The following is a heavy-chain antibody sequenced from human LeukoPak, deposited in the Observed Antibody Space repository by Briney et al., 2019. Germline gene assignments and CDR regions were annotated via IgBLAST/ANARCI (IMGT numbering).Heavy chain of an antibody. V-gene: IGHV4-61*01. J-gene: IGHJ4*02. CDR3: ARVRGHTSDGDY. Sequence: SETLSLTCTVSGGSVSSGSYYWSWIRQPPGKGLEWIGYIYYSGSTNYNPSLKSRVTISVDTSKNQFSLKLSSVTAADTAVYYCARVRGHTSDGDYWGQGTLVTVSS. CDR2: IYYSGST. CDR1: GGSVSSGSYY. D-gene: IGHD2-15*01.